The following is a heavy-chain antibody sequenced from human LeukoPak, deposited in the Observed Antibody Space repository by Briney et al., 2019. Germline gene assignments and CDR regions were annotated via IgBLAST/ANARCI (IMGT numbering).Heavy chain of an antibody. J-gene: IGHJ4*02. CDR3: AIIPSSGSYPFDY. V-gene: IGHV3-30*02. D-gene: IGHD1-26*01. Sequence: SGGFLRLSCAASGFTFSSYGMHWVRQAPGKGLEWVAFIRYDGSNKYYADSVKGRFTISRDNSKNTLYLQMNSLRAEDTAVYYCAIIPSSGSYPFDYWGQGTLVTVSS. CDR1: GFTFSSYG. CDR2: IRYDGSNK.